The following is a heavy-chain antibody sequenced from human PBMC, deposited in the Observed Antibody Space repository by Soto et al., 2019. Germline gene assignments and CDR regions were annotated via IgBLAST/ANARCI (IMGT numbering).Heavy chain of an antibody. J-gene: IGHJ3*02. CDR3: ARDKVWGGFDI. D-gene: IGHD3-16*01. CDR2: IVPIRRTA. Sequence: QVQLVQSGAEVKKSGSSVKVSCTASGGTFSSYRINWVRQAPGQGLEWVGGIVPIRRTADYAQKFQGRVTLTTDSFTSTAYMELRSLRSDDTAIYYCARDKVWGGFDIWGQGTMVTVSS. V-gene: IGHV1-69*16. CDR1: GGTFSSYR.